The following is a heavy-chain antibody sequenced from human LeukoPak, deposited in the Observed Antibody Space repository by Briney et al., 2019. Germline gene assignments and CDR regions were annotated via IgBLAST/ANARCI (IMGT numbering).Heavy chain of an antibody. Sequence: SVKVSCKASGGTFSSYAISWVRQAPGQGLEWMGGIIPIFGTANYAQKFQGRVTITADESTSTAYMELSSQRSEDTAVYYCARDAAEYYYYGMDVWGKGTTVTVSS. V-gene: IGHV1-69*01. D-gene: IGHD2-15*01. J-gene: IGHJ6*04. CDR2: IIPIFGTA. CDR3: ARDAAEYYYYGMDV. CDR1: GGTFSSYA.